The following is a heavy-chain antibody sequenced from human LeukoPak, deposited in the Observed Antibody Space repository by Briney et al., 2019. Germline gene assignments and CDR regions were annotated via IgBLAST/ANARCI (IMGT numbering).Heavy chain of an antibody. CDR3: AKGWYGQFDY. CDR1: GFNFSSYG. D-gene: IGHD6-19*01. J-gene: IGHJ4*02. Sequence: PGGSLRLSCAASGFNFSSYGMSWVRQAPGKGLEWVSAISGSGGSTYYADSVKGRFTISRDNSKNTLYLQMNSLRAEDTAVYYCAKGWYGQFDYWGQGTLVTVSS. CDR2: ISGSGGST. V-gene: IGHV3-23*01.